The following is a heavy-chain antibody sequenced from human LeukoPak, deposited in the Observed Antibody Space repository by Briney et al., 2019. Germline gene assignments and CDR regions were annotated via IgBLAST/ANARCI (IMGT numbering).Heavy chain of an antibody. CDR1: GYTFTSYA. Sequence: ASVKVSCKASGYTFTSYAMKWVRQAPGQGLEWMGWINTNTGNPTYAQGFTGRFVFSLDTSVSTAYLQISSLKAEDTAVYYCARGSCSGGSCLYYYYMDVWGKGTTVTVSS. V-gene: IGHV7-4-1*02. D-gene: IGHD2-15*01. CDR3: ARGSCSGGSCLYYYYMDV. J-gene: IGHJ6*03. CDR2: INTNTGNP.